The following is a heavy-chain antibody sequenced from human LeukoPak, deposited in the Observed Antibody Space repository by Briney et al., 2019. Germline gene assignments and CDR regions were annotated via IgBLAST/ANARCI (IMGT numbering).Heavy chain of an antibody. CDR3: AKDRDIVATIWDY. Sequence: GGSLRLSCAASGFTFSSYGMHWVRQAPGKGLEWVAVISYDGSNKYYADSVKGRFTISRDNSKNTLYLQMNSLRAEDTAVYYCAKDRDIVATIWDYWGQGTLVTVSS. D-gene: IGHD5-12*01. V-gene: IGHV3-30*18. J-gene: IGHJ4*02. CDR1: GFTFSSYG. CDR2: ISYDGSNK.